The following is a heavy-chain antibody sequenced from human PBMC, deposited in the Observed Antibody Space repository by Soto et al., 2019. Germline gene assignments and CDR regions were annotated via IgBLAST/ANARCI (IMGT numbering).Heavy chain of an antibody. J-gene: IGHJ6*03. D-gene: IGHD2-8*01. Sequence: PGGSLRLSCAASGFTVSSNYMSWVRQAPGKGLEWVSVIYSGGSTYYADSVKGRFTISRHNSKNTLYLQMNSLRAEDTAVYYCARGLVQTYYYYYMDVWGKGTTVTVSS. CDR3: ARGLVQTYYYYYMDV. CDR2: IYSGGST. CDR1: GFTVSSNY. V-gene: IGHV3-53*04.